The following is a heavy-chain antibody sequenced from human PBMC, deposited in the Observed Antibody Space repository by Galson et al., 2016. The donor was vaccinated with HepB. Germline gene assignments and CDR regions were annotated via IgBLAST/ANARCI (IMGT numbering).Heavy chain of an antibody. V-gene: IGHV3-23*01. D-gene: IGHD4-17*01. J-gene: IGHJ6*02. CDR3: AKAAYIYGDYFNGVDV. CDR2: ISGSGGST. CDR1: GFTFSSYD. Sequence: SVRLSCAASGFTFSSYDMSWVRQAPGQGLEWVSWISGSGGSTYYGDSVQGHFSISRDNSKNTVYLQLSSLGAEDTAVYYCAKAAYIYGDYFNGVDVWGQGTTVTVSS.